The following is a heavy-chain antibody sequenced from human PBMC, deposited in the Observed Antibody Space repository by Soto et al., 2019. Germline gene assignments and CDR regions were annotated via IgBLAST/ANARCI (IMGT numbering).Heavy chain of an antibody. V-gene: IGHV3-30*18. Sequence: GESLKISCAASGFTFSSYGMHWVRQAPGKGLEWVAVISYDGSNKYYADSVKGRFTISRDNSKNTLYLQMNSLRAEDTAVYYCANGYSSGWEGAFDIWGQGTMVTVSS. CDR2: ISYDGSNK. CDR1: GFTFSSYG. CDR3: ANGYSSGWEGAFDI. J-gene: IGHJ3*02. D-gene: IGHD6-19*01.